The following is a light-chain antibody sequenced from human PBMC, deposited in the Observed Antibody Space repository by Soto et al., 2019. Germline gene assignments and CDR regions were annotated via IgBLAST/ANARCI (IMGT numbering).Light chain of an antibody. Sequence: QSVLTQPPSASGPPGQRVTISCSGRNSNIGSNYVSWYQQLPGTAPKLLIYSSNQRPSGVPDRFSGSKSGTSASLAISGLQSEDEAAYFCAAWDDRLNGWVFGGGTQLTVL. V-gene: IGLV1-44*01. CDR1: NSNIGSNY. CDR3: AAWDDRLNGWV. J-gene: IGLJ3*02. CDR2: SSN.